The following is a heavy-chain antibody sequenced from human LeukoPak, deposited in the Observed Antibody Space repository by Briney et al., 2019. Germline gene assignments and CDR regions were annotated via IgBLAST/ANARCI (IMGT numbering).Heavy chain of an antibody. CDR3: ATCITMIVVVITYSDY. CDR2: FDPEDGET. Sequence: ASVKVSCKVSGYTLTELSMHWVRQAPGKGLEWMGGFDPEDGETIYAQKFQGRVTMTEDTSTDTAYMELSSLRSEDTAVYYCATCITMIVVVITYSDYWGQGTLVTVSS. J-gene: IGHJ4*02. CDR1: GYTLTELS. D-gene: IGHD3-22*01. V-gene: IGHV1-24*01.